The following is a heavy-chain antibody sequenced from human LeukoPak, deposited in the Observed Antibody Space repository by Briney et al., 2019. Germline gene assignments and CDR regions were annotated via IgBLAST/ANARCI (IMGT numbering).Heavy chain of an antibody. CDR3: TRDFVVVPAAIDLFDY. CDR2: IRSKAYGGTT. V-gene: IGHV3-49*04. J-gene: IGHJ4*02. CDR1: GFTFGDYA. D-gene: IGHD2-2*01. Sequence: GGSLRLSCTASGFTFGDYAMSWVRQAPGKGLEWVGFIRSKAYGGTTEYAASVKGRFTISRDDSKSIAYLQMNSLKTEDTAVYYCTRDFVVVPAAIDLFDYWGQGTLVTVSS.